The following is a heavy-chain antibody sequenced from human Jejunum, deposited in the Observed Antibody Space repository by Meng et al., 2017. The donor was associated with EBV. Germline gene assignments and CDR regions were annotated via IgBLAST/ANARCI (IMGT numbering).Heavy chain of an antibody. V-gene: IGHV4-61*01. J-gene: IGHJ4*02. Sequence: HVHLRESGPGLVKPSETLSLTCAVSGGSVSSGSDYWSWIRQPPGKGLEWIGFVSDYGSTRYNSSLKSRITISADTSKNQFSLKLTSVTPADTAIYYCARDFSSGYFAYWGQGTLVTVSS. CDR1: GGSVSSGSDY. CDR3: ARDFSSGYFAY. D-gene: IGHD3-22*01. CDR2: VSDYGST.